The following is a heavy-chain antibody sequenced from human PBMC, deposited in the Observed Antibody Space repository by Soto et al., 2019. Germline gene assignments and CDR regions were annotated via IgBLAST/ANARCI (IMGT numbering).Heavy chain of an antibody. CDR1: GFTFSNYW. Sequence: EVQLVESGGGLVQPGGSLRLSCAASGFTFSNYWMSWIRQAPGKGLEWVANVKEDGSEKHYVDSVKGRFTISRDNAKNSLYLQMNTLRADDTAVYYCASYTSGGFGSWGQGTLVTVSS. CDR3: ASYTSGGFGS. V-gene: IGHV3-7*01. CDR2: VKEDGSEK. J-gene: IGHJ4*02. D-gene: IGHD6-19*01.